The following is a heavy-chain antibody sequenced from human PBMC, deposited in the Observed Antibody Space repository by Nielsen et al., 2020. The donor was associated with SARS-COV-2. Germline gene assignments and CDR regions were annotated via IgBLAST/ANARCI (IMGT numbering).Heavy chain of an antibody. J-gene: IGHJ4*02. CDR1: GFILTDYW. CDR2: INAGGSQK. V-gene: IGHV3-7*03. Sequence: GESLKISCSASGFILTDYWMSWVRQAPGKGLEWVATINAGGSQKFHVDSVRGRFTISRDVTENSLYLQMNNLRAEDTAIYYCSRDLHDYWGQGTLVTVSS. CDR3: SRDLHDY.